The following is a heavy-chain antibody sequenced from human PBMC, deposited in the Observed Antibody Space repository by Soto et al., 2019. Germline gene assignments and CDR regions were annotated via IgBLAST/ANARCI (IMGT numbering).Heavy chain of an antibody. CDR2: IYWDDGK. J-gene: IGHJ4*02. Sequence: ASGPTLVNHTQTLTLTCTLSGFSLNASGVRVGWIRQPPGKALEWLALIYWDDGKRYSPSLKNRLTVTKDTLKNQVVLTMTNMDPADTGTYYCAHGEYSSDGWCFFDYWGQGTLVTVSS. V-gene: IGHV2-5*02. D-gene: IGHD5-18*01. CDR1: GFSLNASGVR. CDR3: AHGEYSSDGWCFFDY.